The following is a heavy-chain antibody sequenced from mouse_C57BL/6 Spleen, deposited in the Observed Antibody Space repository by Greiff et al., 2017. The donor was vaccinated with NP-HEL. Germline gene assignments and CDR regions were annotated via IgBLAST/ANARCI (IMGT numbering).Heavy chain of an antibody. J-gene: IGHJ3*01. V-gene: IGHV1-52*01. CDR3: ARDDLGSRTGFAY. CDR2: IDPSDSET. D-gene: IGHD1-1*01. CDR1: GYTFTSYW. Sequence: QVQLKQPGAELVRPGSSVKLSCKASGYTFTSYWMHWVKQRPIQGLEWIGNIDPSDSETHYNQKFKDKATLTVDKSSSTAYMQLSSLTSEDSAVYYCARDDLGSRTGFAYWGQGTLVTVSA.